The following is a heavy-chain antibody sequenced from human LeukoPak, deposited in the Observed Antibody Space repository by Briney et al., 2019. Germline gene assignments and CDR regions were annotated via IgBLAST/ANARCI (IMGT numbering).Heavy chain of an antibody. D-gene: IGHD3-16*02. J-gene: IGHJ4*02. CDR3: ASDPQISRYDYVWGSYRPRGSYFDY. Sequence: GGSLRLSCAASGFTFDDYGMSWVRQAPGKGLEWVSGINWNGGSTGYADSVKGRFTISRDNAKNSLYLQMNSLRAEDTALYYCASDPQISRYDYVWGSYRPRGSYFDYWGQGTLVTVSS. CDR2: INWNGGST. V-gene: IGHV3-20*04. CDR1: GFTFDDYG.